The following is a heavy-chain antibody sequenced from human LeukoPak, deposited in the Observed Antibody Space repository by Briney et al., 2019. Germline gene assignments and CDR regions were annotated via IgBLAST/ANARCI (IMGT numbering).Heavy chain of an antibody. Sequence: AESLTLSCAVSGFSFTNYAMSWVRQAPARGPECLSSMKGGGETYYADSVKGQFTLSRDDSRNNVYLQLSNLRVEDTAIYYCGRSSWISTADAACWGQGTQVTVSS. J-gene: IGHJ4*02. CDR1: GFSFTNYA. CDR3: GRSSWISTADAAC. V-gene: IGHV3-23*01. D-gene: IGHD2-2*03. CDR2: MKGGGET.